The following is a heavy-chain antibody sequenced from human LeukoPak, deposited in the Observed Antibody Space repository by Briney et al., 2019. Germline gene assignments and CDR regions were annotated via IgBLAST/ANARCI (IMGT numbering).Heavy chain of an antibody. D-gene: IGHD2-2*01. CDR3: VKGCNSISCTLIDY. Sequence: GSLRLSCAASGFTFSSYAMSWVRQAPGKGLEWVSTISGSGDSTYYADSMKGRFTISRDNSKNTLFLQMTSLRAEDTGVYYCVKGCNSISCTLIDYWGQGTLVTVSS. V-gene: IGHV3-23*01. J-gene: IGHJ4*02. CDR2: ISGSGDST. CDR1: GFTFSSYA.